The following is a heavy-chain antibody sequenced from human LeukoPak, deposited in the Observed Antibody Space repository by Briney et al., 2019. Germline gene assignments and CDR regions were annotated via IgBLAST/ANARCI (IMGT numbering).Heavy chain of an antibody. J-gene: IGHJ5*02. D-gene: IGHD1-26*01. V-gene: IGHV4-59*01. CDR3: ARDGSGGSYYLWFDP. Sequence: SEALSLTCTVSGGSISSYYWSWIRQPPGKGLEWIGYIYYSGSTNYNPSLKSRVTISVDTSKNQFSLKLSSVTAADTAVYYCARDGSGGSYYLWFDPWGQGTLVTVSS. CDR1: GGSISSYY. CDR2: IYYSGST.